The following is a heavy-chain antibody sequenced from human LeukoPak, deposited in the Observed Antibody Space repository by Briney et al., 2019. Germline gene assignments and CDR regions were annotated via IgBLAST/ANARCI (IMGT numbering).Heavy chain of an antibody. CDR2: IFHSGST. CDR1: GGSISSYY. CDR3: ARAGDRGYFDY. D-gene: IGHD7-27*01. V-gene: IGHV4-59*08. Sequence: SETLSLTCTVSGGSISSYYWNWIRQPPGKGLEWIGYIFHSGSTNYNPSLKSRVTISVDTSKNQFSLKLSSVTAADTAVYYCARAGDRGYFDYWGQGTLVTVSS. J-gene: IGHJ4*02.